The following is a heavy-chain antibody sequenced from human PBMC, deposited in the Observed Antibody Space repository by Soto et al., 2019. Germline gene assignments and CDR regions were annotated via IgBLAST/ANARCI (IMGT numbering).Heavy chain of an antibody. CDR2: VYADGAT. D-gene: IGHD3-10*01. J-gene: IGHJ4*02. Sequence: EVQLVESGGGLVQPGESLRLSCAASGFTVSNYHMTWVRQAPGKGLEWVSAVYADGATSHADSVKDRFTVSRDNSRKTLNLQMGGLRAGETAVYYCARSGGGLDYWGQGTLVTVSS. CDR3: ARSGGGLDY. CDR1: GFTVSNYH. V-gene: IGHV3-66*01.